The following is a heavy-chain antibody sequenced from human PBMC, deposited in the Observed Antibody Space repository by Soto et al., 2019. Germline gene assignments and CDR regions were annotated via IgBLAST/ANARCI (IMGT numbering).Heavy chain of an antibody. J-gene: IGHJ4*02. D-gene: IGHD3-16*01. CDR3: ARDPPAYDGRPDY. CDR1: GLTFSSYS. CDR2: ISSSSSYI. Sequence: GGSLRLSCAASGLTFSSYSMNWVRQAPGKGLEWVSSISSSSSYIYYADSVKGRFTISRDNAKNSLYLQMNSLRAEDTAVYYCARDPPAYDGRPDYWGQGTLVTVSS. V-gene: IGHV3-21*01.